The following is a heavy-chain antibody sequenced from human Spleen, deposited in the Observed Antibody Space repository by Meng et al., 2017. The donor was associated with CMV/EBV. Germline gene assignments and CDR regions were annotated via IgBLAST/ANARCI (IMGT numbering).Heavy chain of an antibody. CDR1: GSIFGTDW. J-gene: IGHJ4*02. Sequence: GGSLRLSCAVSGSIFGTDWTSWVRQAPGKGLEWLANIKQDGSEKNYVDAARGRFTISRDNAKNLLFLQTNSLRVEDTALYYCATWDFYYGSGPRECWGQGTLVTVSS. CDR3: ATWDFYYGSGPREC. D-gene: IGHD3-22*01. CDR2: IKQDGSEK. V-gene: IGHV3-7*01.